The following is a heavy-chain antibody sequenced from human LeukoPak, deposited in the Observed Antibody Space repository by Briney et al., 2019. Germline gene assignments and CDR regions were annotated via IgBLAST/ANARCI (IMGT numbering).Heavy chain of an antibody. CDR2: ISSSSSTI. J-gene: IGHJ4*02. Sequence: GGTLRLSCAASGFTFSSYSMNWVRQAPGKGLEWVSYISSSSSTIYYAASVKGRFTISRDDAKNSLYLQMNSLRAEDTAVYSCARGRIAARPDYWGQGTLVTVSS. CDR3: ARGRIAARPDY. CDR1: GFTFSSYS. V-gene: IGHV3-48*04. D-gene: IGHD6-6*01.